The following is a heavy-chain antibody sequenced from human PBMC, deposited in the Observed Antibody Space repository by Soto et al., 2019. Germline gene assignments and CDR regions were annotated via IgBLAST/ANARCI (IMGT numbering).Heavy chain of an antibody. CDR2: IYSGGAT. V-gene: IGHV3-53*01. J-gene: IGHJ4*02. D-gene: IGHD4-17*01. CDR1: GFTVSSNY. CDR3: ARGLGNGDYGDPGDY. Sequence: EVQLVESGGGLIQPGGSLRLSCAASGFTVSSNYMSWVRQAPGKGLEWVSLIYSGGATYYADSMRSRFTISRDNSKNTVYLQMNSLRAEDTAVYYCARGLGNGDYGDPGDYWGQGTLVTVSS.